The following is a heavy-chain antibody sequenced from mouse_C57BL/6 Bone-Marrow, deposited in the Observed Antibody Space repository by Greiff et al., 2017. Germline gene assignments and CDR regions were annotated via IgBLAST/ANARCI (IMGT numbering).Heavy chain of an antibody. CDR1: GFTFSDYY. V-gene: IGHV5-12*01. Sequence: EVMLVESGGGLVQPGGSLKLSCAASGFTFSDYYMYWVRQTPEKRLEWVAYISNGGGSTYYPDTVKGRFTISRDNAKNTLYLQMSRLKSEDTAMYYCAREGRVYYFDYWGQGTTLTVSS. J-gene: IGHJ2*01. CDR3: AREGRVYYFDY. CDR2: ISNGGGST.